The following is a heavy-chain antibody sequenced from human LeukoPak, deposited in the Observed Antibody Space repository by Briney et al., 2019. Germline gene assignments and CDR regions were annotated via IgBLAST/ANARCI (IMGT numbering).Heavy chain of an antibody. CDR2: INPNSGGT. CDR3: ARVLAVAGTHYYYGMDV. V-gene: IGHV1-2*02. Sequence: ASVKVSCKASGYTFTGYSMHWVRQAPGQGLEWMGWINPNSGGTNYAQKFQGRVTMTRDTSISTAYMELSRLRSDDTAVYYCARVLAVAGTHYYYGMDVWGQGTTVTVSS. CDR1: GYTFTGYS. J-gene: IGHJ6*02. D-gene: IGHD6-19*01.